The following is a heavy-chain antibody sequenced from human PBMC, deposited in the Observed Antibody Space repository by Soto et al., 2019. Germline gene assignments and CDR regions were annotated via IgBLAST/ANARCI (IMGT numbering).Heavy chain of an antibody. CDR1: GYSFARYG. Sequence: LQSAAELRSPGASVKVSCKTSGYSFARYGVSWVRQAPGQGLEWLGWISGFNGKTEYSQTLRDRVTLTTDTSTGTAYLELRRLKSDDTAIYYCARDRNYVGPAGANWFDIWGQGTLVTVSS. D-gene: IGHD3-10*02. CDR3: ARDRNYVGPAGANWFDI. V-gene: IGHV1-18*01. CDR2: ISGFNGKT. J-gene: IGHJ5*02.